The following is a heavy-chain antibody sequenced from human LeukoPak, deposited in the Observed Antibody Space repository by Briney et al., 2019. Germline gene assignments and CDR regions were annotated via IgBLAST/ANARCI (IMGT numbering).Heavy chain of an antibody. CDR2: INPNSGGT. CDR3: ARGALSSGWTLNIDY. D-gene: IGHD6-19*01. J-gene: IGHJ4*02. V-gene: IGHV1-2*02. CDR1: GYTFTGYY. Sequence: ASVKVSCKASGYTFTGYYMHWVRQAPGQGLEWMGWINPNSGGTNYAQKFQGTVTMTRDTSISTAYMELSRLTSDDTAVYYCARGALSSGWTLNIDYWGQGTLVTVSS.